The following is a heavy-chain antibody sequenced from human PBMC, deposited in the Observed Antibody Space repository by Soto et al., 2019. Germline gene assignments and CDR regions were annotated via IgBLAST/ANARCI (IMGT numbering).Heavy chain of an antibody. J-gene: IGHJ4*02. CDR1: GYTFTGYY. CDR3: AKRWSNRFLEPRDYFDY. Sequence: ASVKVSCKASGYTFTGYYMHWVRQAPGQGLEWMGWINPNSGGTNYAQKFQGRVTMTRDTSISTAYMELSRLRSDDTAIYYCAKRWSNRFLEPRDYFDYWGQGTLVTVSS. V-gene: IGHV1-2*02. D-gene: IGHD3-3*01. CDR2: INPNSGGT.